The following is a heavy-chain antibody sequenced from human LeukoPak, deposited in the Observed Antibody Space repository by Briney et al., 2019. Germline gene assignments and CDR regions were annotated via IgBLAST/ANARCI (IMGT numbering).Heavy chain of an antibody. Sequence: SETLSLTCTASGGSISSSSYYWGWIRQPPGKGLEWIGSIYYSGSTYYNPSLKSRVTISVDTSKNQFSLKPSSVTAADTAVYYCARLNGAAVPRPPRWGQGTLVTVSS. CDR1: GGSISSSSYY. CDR2: IYYSGST. CDR3: ARLNGAAVPRPPR. D-gene: IGHD6-13*01. V-gene: IGHV4-39*01. J-gene: IGHJ4*02.